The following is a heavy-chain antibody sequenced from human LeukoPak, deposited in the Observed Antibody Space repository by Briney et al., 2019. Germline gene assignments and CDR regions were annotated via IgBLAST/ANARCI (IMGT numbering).Heavy chain of an antibody. V-gene: IGHV4-39*07. CDR3: ARKREGPTTGIDY. J-gene: IGHJ4*02. CDR2: IYSSGST. Sequence: PSETLSLTCTVSGASIRRTNSYWGWFRQSPRTGLEWIGNIYSSGSTYYNPSLKSRVTISIDTSENQFSLKLTSVTAADTAVYYCARKREGPTTGIDYWGQGTLVTVSS. D-gene: IGHD1-14*01. CDR1: GASIRRTNSY.